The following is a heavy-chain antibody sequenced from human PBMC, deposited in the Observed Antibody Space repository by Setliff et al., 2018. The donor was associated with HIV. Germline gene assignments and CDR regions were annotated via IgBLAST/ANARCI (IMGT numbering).Heavy chain of an antibody. J-gene: IGHJ3*01. CDR2: IYTSGST. Sequence: SETLSLTCTVSGGSISSYYWSWIRQPAGKGLEWIGRIYTSGSTNYNPPLKSRVTLSVDTSKHQFSLKLSSVTAADTAVYYCARVQMAYAAFDVWGQGTMVTVS. V-gene: IGHV4-4*07. D-gene: IGHD4-17*01. CDR3: ARVQMAYAAFDV. CDR1: GGSISSYY.